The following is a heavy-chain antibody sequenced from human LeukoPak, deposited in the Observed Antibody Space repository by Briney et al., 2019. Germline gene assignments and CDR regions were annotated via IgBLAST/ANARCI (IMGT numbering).Heavy chain of an antibody. J-gene: IGHJ3*02. V-gene: IGHV4-34*01. Sequence: SETLSLTCAVYGGSLSGYYWSWISQLPGKGLEWIGEINHSGSADYNPSLKSRVTISVDTSKNHFSLKLSSVTAADTAVYYCAMTTVTTGRSSFDIWAQGTMVTVSS. CDR3: AMTTVTTGRSSFDI. CDR2: INHSGSA. CDR1: GGSLSGYY. D-gene: IGHD4-17*01.